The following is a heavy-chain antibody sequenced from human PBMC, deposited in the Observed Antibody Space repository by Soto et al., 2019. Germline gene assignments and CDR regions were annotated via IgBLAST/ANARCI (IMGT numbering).Heavy chain of an antibody. CDR3: ATFWSPRDAGDYYFDY. V-gene: IGHV1-24*01. CDR1: GYTLTELS. Sequence: QVQLVQSGAEVKKPGASVKVSCNVSGYTLTELSMHWVRQAPGKGLEWMGGFDPEDGETIYAQKFQGRVTMTEDTSTDTAYMELSSLRSEDTDVYYCATFWSPRDAGDYYFDYWGQGTLVTVSS. D-gene: IGHD7-27*01. J-gene: IGHJ4*02. CDR2: FDPEDGET.